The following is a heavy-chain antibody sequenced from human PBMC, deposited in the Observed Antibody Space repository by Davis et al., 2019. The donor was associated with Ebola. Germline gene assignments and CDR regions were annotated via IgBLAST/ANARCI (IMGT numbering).Heavy chain of an antibody. D-gene: IGHD5-18*01. Sequence: SETLSLTCAVSGGSISSGGYSWSWIRQPPGKGLEWIGYIYHSGSTYYNPSLKSRVTISVDRSKNQFSLKLSSVTAADTAVYYCARSSGYSYGYYFDYWGQGTLVTVSS. CDR2: IYHSGST. CDR3: ARSSGYSYGYYFDY. J-gene: IGHJ4*02. CDR1: GGSISSGGYS. V-gene: IGHV4-30-2*01.